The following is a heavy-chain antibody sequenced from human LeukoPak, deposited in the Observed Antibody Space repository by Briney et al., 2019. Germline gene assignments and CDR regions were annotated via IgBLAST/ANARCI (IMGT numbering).Heavy chain of an antibody. D-gene: IGHD2/OR15-2a*01. V-gene: IGHV3-74*01. CDR3: VKDLDFRADC. Sequence: PGGSLRLSCAASGFTFSTYCMHWVRQAPGKGPMWVSRICPDGTVTNYADSVKARFIISRDNAKNTLYLQMNSLRAEDTALYYCVKDLDFRADCWGQGTLVTVSS. CDR1: GFTFSTYC. J-gene: IGHJ4*02. CDR2: ICPDGTVT.